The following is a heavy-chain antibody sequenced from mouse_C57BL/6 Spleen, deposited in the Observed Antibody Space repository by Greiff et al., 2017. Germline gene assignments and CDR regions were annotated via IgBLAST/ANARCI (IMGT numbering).Heavy chain of an antibody. Sequence: QVQLQQPGAELVRPGSSVKLSCKASGYTFTSYWMHWVKQRPIQGLEWIGNIDPSDSETHYNQKFKDKATLTVDKSSSTAYMQLSSLTSEDSAVYYCARGPSPDAMDYWGQGTSVTVSS. J-gene: IGHJ4*01. CDR3: ARGPSPDAMDY. CDR2: IDPSDSET. CDR1: GYTFTSYW. V-gene: IGHV1-52*01.